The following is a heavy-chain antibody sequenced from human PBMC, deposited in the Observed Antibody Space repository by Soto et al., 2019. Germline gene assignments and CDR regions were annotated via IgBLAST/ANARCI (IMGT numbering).Heavy chain of an antibody. CDR2: IIPMFGTA. V-gene: IGHV1-69*01. Sequence: QVQLVQSGAEVKTPGSSVKVSCKASGGTFSRYAISWVRQAPGQGLEWMGGIIPMFGTANYAQKFQGRVTSTADEYTSTGYMGLSSLRSEDTAIYYCARRARRELRHGYYVMDVWGQGTTVTVSS. CDR1: GGTFSRYA. J-gene: IGHJ6*02. CDR3: ARRARRELRHGYYVMDV. D-gene: IGHD1-7*01.